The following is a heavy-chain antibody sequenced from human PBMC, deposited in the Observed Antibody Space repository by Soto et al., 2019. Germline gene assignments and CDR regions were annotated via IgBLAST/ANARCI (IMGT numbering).Heavy chain of an antibody. V-gene: IGHV3-23*01. Sequence: EVQLLESGGGLVQPGGSLRLSCTASGFTFSTYGMSWVSRAPGKGLEWVSSLSGDGTTTYYIDSVKGRFTISRDNSRNTLSLQMNSLRTEDTAIYYCAKDISFDTSAYNYWGQGILVAVSS. CDR2: LSGDGTTT. J-gene: IGHJ4*02. D-gene: IGHD3-22*01. CDR1: GFTFSTYG. CDR3: AKDISFDTSAYNY.